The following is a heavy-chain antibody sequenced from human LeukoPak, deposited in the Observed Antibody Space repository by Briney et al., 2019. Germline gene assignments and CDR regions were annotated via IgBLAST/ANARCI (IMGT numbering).Heavy chain of an antibody. CDR1: NYSISRTYH. CDR2: IYHSGTT. Sequence: SETLSLTCSVSNYSISRTYHWGWIRPPPGKGLEWIGTIYHSGTTYYSPSLKSRVTISIHTSKNQFSLRLTSVTAADTAVYYCATMMYGSGNYYNSDYWGQGTLVTVSS. V-gene: IGHV4-38-2*02. J-gene: IGHJ4*02. D-gene: IGHD3-10*01. CDR3: ATMMYGSGNYYNSDY.